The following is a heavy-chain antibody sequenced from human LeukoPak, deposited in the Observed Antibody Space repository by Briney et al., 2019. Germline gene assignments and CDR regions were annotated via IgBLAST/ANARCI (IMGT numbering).Heavy chain of an antibody. CDR1: GYTFTSYG. D-gene: IGHD6-6*01. Sequence: ASVKVSCEASGYTFTSYGISWVRQAPGQGLEWMGWISAYNGNTNYAQKLQGRVTMTTDTSTSTAYMELGSLRSDDTAVYYCARTAYLRSARFYFDYWGQGTLVTVSS. CDR2: ISAYNGNT. J-gene: IGHJ4*02. V-gene: IGHV1-18*01. CDR3: ARTAYLRSARFYFDY.